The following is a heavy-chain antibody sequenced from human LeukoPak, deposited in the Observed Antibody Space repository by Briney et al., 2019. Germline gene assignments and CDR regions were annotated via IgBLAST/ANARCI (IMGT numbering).Heavy chain of an antibody. CDR2: INAGNGNT. CDR1: GYTFTSYA. J-gene: IGHJ4*02. Sequence: ASVKVSCKASGYTFTSYAMHWVRQAPGQRLEWMGWINAGNGNTKYSQKLQGRVTITRDTSASTAYMELSSLRSEDTAVYYCAREVTTVTFFDYWGQGTLVTVSS. V-gene: IGHV1-3*01. CDR3: AREVTTVTFFDY. D-gene: IGHD4-17*01.